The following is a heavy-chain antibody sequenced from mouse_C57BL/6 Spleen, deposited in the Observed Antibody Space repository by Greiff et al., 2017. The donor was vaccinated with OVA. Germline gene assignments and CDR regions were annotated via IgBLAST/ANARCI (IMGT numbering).Heavy chain of an antibody. CDR2: INPNNGGT. CDR1: GYTFTDYN. J-gene: IGHJ4*01. CDR3: ARSRAYGAEDY. Sequence: EVKLVESGPELVKPGASVKMSCKASGYTFTDYNMHWVKQSHGKSLEWIGYINPNNGGTSYNQKFKGKATLTVNKSSSTAYMELRSLTSEDSAVYYCARSRAYGAEDYWGQGTSVTVSS. D-gene: IGHD3-3*01. V-gene: IGHV1-22*01.